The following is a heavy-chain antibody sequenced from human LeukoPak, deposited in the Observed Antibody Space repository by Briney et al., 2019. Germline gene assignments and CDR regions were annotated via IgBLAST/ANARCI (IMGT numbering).Heavy chain of an antibody. V-gene: IGHV1-3*01. J-gene: IGHJ4*02. CDR2: INAGNGYT. CDR3: ARDSGEYYFDY. CDR1: GYTFNQYA. D-gene: IGHD2-15*01. Sequence: GASVKVSCKASGYTFNQYAIHWVRQAPGQRLEWMGWINAGNGYTQYSQKFQGRVTITRDTSASTAYMELSSLRSEDTAVYYCARDSGEYYFDYWGQGTLVTVSS.